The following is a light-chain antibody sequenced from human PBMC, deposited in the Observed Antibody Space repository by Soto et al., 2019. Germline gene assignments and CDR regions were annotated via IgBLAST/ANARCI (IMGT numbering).Light chain of an antibody. V-gene: IGKV3-20*01. J-gene: IGKJ1*01. Sequence: EIVLTQSPGTLSLSPGERAALSCRASRSLSSTSLAWYQQRPGQAPRLLIYDVSSRATGIPDRFSGSGSGTDFTLTINSLEPDDFAVYYCQQYGSSPRTFGQGTKVEIK. CDR3: QQYGSSPRT. CDR2: DVS. CDR1: RSLSSTS.